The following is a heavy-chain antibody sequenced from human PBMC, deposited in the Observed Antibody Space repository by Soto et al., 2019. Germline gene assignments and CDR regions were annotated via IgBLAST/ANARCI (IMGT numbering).Heavy chain of an antibody. V-gene: IGHV3-30*03. J-gene: IGHJ3*02. D-gene: IGHD1-7*01. CDR3: ATLXNYADAVDI. Sequence: GGFLRLSCVASGFIFRSYGMHWVRQAPGKGLEWVAVTSYDGSNKDYVDSVKGRFTISRDNFKNTLYLQMNSLRAEDTAVYYCATLXNYADAVDIWGQGTMVTVSS. CDR1: GFIFRSYG. CDR2: TSYDGSNK.